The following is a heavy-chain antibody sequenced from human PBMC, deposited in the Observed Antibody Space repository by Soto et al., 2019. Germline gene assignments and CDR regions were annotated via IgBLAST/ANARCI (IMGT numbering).Heavy chain of an antibody. D-gene: IGHD6-13*01. V-gene: IGHV3-21*01. J-gene: IGHJ4*02. CDR3: ARDPMAAAHYYFDY. Sequence: GGSLRLSCAASGFTFSSYSMNWVRQAPGKGLEWVSSISVSSSYIYYADSVKGRFPISRDNAKNSLYLQKNSLRAEDTAVYYCARDPMAAAHYYFDYWGQGTLVTDSS. CDR2: ISVSSSYI. CDR1: GFTFSSYS.